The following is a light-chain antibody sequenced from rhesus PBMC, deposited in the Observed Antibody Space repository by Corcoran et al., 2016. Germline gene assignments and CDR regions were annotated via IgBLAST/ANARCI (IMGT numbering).Light chain of an antibody. J-gene: IGKJ3*01. CDR3: QQYYRDPFT. Sequence: DIQMTQSPSSLSASIGDSVIITCRASKSFSRSLAWYQQKPGKAPKLLFYSVSSLQSGVPSRFSGSKSGTVFTLTISSLQPEDIGSYYCQQYYRDPFTFGPGTKLDI. V-gene: IGKV1-46*01. CDR2: SVS. CDR1: KSFSRS.